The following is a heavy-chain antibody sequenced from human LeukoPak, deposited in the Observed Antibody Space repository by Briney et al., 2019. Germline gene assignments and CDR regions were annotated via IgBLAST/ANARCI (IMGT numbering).Heavy chain of an antibody. CDR2: IRYDGINK. V-gene: IGHV3-30*02. CDR1: GFTFSGYV. Sequence: GGSLRLSCAASGFTFSGYVMRWVRQAPGKGLEWVAFIRYDGINKYYADSVKGRFTISRDDSKNTQYLQMNSLRLEDTAVYYCAKGRGGDIWGQGTMVTVSS. J-gene: IGHJ3*02. D-gene: IGHD3-10*01. CDR3: AKGRGGDI.